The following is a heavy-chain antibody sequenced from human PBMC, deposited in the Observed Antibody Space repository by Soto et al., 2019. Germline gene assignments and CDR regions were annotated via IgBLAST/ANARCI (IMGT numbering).Heavy chain of an antibody. CDR1: GFTFSDHS. CDR2: STNRVTGYVT. V-gene: IGHV3-72*01. Sequence: PGGSLRLSCAVSGFTFSDHSMHWVRQAPGKGLERVGRSTNRVTGYVTQYAASVTGRFTVSRDDSKNSLYLHMNSLEPEDTAIYYCTTGHNTFDYWGQGTLVTVSS. D-gene: IGHD1-20*01. J-gene: IGHJ4*02. CDR3: TTGHNTFDY.